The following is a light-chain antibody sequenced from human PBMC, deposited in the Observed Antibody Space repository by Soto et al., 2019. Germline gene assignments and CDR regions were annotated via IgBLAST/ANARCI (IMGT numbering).Light chain of an antibody. J-gene: IGKJ4*01. CDR1: QSIAYY. V-gene: IGKV1-39*01. Sequence: DIQMTQSPSSLSASVGDRVTITCRASQSIAYYLNWYQHKQGRAPKLLIYPTSSLLSGVPSRFSGSGSGTDLTLTISSLQPEEFATYYCQQSYSTPPTFGGGTKVEIK. CDR2: PTS. CDR3: QQSYSTPPT.